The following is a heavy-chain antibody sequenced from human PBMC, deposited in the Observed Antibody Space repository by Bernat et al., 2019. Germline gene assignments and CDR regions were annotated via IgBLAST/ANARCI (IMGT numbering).Heavy chain of an antibody. CDR2: ISYDGSNK. D-gene: IGHD2-2*01. V-gene: IGHV3-30-3*01. CDR1: GFTFSSYA. CDR3: ARDSRHCISTSCYYYYGMDV. J-gene: IGHJ6*02. Sequence: QVQLVESGGGVVQPGRSLRLSCAASGFTFSSYAMHWVRQAPGKGLEWVAVISYDGSNKYYADSVKGRFTISRDNSKNTLYLQMNSLRAEDTAVYYCARDSRHCISTSCYYYYGMDVWGQGTTVTVSS.